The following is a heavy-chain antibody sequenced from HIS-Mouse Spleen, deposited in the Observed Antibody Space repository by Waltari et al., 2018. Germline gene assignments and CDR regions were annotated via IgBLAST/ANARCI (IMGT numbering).Heavy chain of an antibody. V-gene: IGHV1-2*02. CDR1: GYTFTGYY. CDR3: ARIAEGYTSGWYAFDY. J-gene: IGHJ4*02. CDR2: INPNSGGT. D-gene: IGHD6-19*01. Sequence: QVQLVQSGAEVKKPGASVKVSCKASGYTFTGYYMHWVRQAPGQGLEWMGWINPNSGGTNYAQKFQGRVNMTRDTSKNQVVLTMTNMDPLDTATYYCARIAEGYTSGWYAFDYWGQGTLVTVSS.